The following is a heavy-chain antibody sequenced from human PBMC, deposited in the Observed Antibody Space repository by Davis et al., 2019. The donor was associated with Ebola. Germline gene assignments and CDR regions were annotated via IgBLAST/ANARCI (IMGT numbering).Heavy chain of an antibody. D-gene: IGHD5-12*01. CDR2: ISGGGGST. V-gene: IGHV3-23*01. CDR1: GFTFSSYA. CDR3: AKDSNTGCLDY. J-gene: IGHJ4*02. Sequence: GESLKISCAASGFTFSSYAMSWVRQAPGKGLEWVSAISGGGGSTYYADSVKGRFSISRDNSKNTLYLQMNSLRAEDTAVYYCAKDSNTGCLDYWGQGTLVTFSS.